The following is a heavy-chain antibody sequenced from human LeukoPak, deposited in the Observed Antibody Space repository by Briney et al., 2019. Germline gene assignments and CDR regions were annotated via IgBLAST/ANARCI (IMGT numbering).Heavy chain of an antibody. V-gene: IGHV3-23*01. J-gene: IGHJ4*02. CDR2: ISGSDGST. D-gene: IGHD3-22*01. Sequence: GGSLRLSCAASGFSFSNYAMNWVRQAPGKGLQWVSVISGSDGSTYYADSVKGRFTVSRDNSKNTLSLQMNSLRAEDTAVYYCAPPSSGYYSQFDYWGQGTLVTVSS. CDR1: GFSFSNYA. CDR3: APPSSGYYSQFDY.